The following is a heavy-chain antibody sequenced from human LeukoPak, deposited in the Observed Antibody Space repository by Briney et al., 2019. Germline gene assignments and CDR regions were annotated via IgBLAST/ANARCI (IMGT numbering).Heavy chain of an antibody. CDR3: ARAYYYDSSGYYVAFDI. V-gene: IGHV1-2*02. Sequence: CKASGYTFTGYYMHWVRQAPGQGLEWMGWINPNSGGTNYAQKFQGRVTMTRDTSISTAYMELSMLRSDDTAVYYCARAYYYDSSGYYVAFDIWGQGTMVTASS. CDR1: GYTFTGYY. CDR2: INPNSGGT. J-gene: IGHJ3*02. D-gene: IGHD3-22*01.